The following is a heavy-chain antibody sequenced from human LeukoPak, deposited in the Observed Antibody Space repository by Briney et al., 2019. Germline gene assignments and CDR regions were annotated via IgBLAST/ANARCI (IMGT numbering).Heavy chain of an antibody. Sequence: GGSLRLSCAASGFTFSTYTMNWVRQAPGQGLEWVSSITSNTRYIFYADSLKGRFTISRDNAKNSLYLQMNSLRAEDTAFYYCARGLMGGYPYFENWGQGTLVTVSS. CDR3: ARGLMGGYPYFEN. CDR1: GFTFSTYT. J-gene: IGHJ4*02. D-gene: IGHD3-22*01. CDR2: ITSNTRYI. V-gene: IGHV3-21*04.